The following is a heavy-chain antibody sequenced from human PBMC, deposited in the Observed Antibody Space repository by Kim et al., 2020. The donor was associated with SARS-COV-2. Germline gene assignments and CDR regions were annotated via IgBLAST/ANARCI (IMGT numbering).Heavy chain of an antibody. V-gene: IGHV4-39*01. D-gene: IGHD6-13*01. CDR3: ARPLYSSSWYVPDAFDI. Sequence: SETLSLTCTVSGGSISSSSYYWGWIRQPPGKGLEWIGSIYYSGSTYYNPSLKSRVTISVDTSKNQFSLKLSSVTAADTAVYYCARPLYSSSWYVPDAFDIWGQGTMVTVSS. CDR1: GGSISSSSYY. J-gene: IGHJ3*02. CDR2: IYYSGST.